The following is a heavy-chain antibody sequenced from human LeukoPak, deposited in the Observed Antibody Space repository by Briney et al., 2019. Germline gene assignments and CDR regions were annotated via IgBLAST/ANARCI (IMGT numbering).Heavy chain of an antibody. CDR2: INSDGSST. CDR1: GFTFSSYA. Sequence: GGSLRLSCAASGFTFSSYAMSWVRQAPGKGLVWVSRINSDGSSTSYADSVKGRFTISRDNAKNTLYLQMNSLRAEDTAVYYCARGVPMVRGASDYWGQGTLVTVSS. CDR3: ARGVPMVRGASDY. J-gene: IGHJ4*02. D-gene: IGHD3-10*01. V-gene: IGHV3-74*01.